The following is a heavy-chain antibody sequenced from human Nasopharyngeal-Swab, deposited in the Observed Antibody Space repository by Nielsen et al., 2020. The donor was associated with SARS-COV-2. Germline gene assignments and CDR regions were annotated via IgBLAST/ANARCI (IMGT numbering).Heavy chain of an antibody. CDR2: IFSNDEK. J-gene: IGHJ3*02. Sequence: SGPTLVKPTETLTLTCTVSGFSLSNARMGVSWIRQPPGKALEWLAHIFSNDEKSYSTSLKSRLTISKDTSKSQVVPTMTNMDPVDTATYYCARIVNSYFDFWSGYTDAFDIWGQGTMVTVSS. D-gene: IGHD3-3*01. CDR3: ARIVNSYFDFWSGYTDAFDI. V-gene: IGHV2-26*01. CDR1: GFSLSNARMG.